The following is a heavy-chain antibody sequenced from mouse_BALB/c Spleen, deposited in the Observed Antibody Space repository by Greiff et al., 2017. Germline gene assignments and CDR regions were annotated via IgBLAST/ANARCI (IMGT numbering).Heavy chain of an antibody. J-gene: IGHJ3*01. CDR1: GFSLTSYG. D-gene: IGHD2-4*01. V-gene: IGHV2-9*02. CDR2: IWAGGST. Sequence: VQLQQSGPGLVAPSQSLTITCTVSGFSLTSYGVHWVRQPPGKGLEWLGVIWAGGSTNYNSALMSRLSISKDNSKSQVFLKMNSLQTDDTAMYYCAREGATMITPAYWGQGTLVTVSA. CDR3: AREGATMITPAY.